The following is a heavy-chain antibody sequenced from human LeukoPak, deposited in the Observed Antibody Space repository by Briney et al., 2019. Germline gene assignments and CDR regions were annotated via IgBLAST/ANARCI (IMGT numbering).Heavy chain of an antibody. Sequence: PSETLSLTCTVSGGSISSYYWSWIQQPPGKGLEWFGYIYYSGSTNYNPALKSRVTISEDTSKSQVSLKLSSVTAADTAVYFCARGKFGDFEDWGQGTTVTVSS. V-gene: IGHV4-59*01. J-gene: IGHJ6*02. CDR2: IYYSGST. CDR3: ARGKFGDFED. CDR1: GGSISSYY. D-gene: IGHD4-17*01.